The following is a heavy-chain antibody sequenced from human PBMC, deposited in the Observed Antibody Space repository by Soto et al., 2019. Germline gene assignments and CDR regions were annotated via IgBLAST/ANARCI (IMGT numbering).Heavy chain of an antibody. V-gene: IGHV3-30*18. CDR1: GFTFSSYG. CDR2: ISYDGSNK. D-gene: IGHD2-2*02. CDR3: AKSYRYRPLYQLLYPRDDYGMDV. Sequence: GGSLRLSCAASGFTFSSYGMHWVRQAPGKGLEWVAVISYDGSNKYYADSVKGRFTISRDNSKNTLYLQMNSLRAEDTAVYYCAKSYRYRPLYQLLYPRDDYGMDVWGQGTTVTVSS. J-gene: IGHJ6*02.